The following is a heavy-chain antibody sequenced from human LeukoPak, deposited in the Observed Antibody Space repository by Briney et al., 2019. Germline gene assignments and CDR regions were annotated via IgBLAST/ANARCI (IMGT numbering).Heavy chain of an antibody. Sequence: PSQTLSLTCTVSGGSISSGSYYWSWIRQPAGKGLEWIGRIYTSGSTNYNPSLKSRVTISVDTSKNQFSLKLSSVTAADTAVYYCARGAGPPDHLTGPDYWGQGTLVTVSS. V-gene: IGHV4-61*02. J-gene: IGHJ4*02. CDR2: IYTSGST. CDR1: GGSISSGSYY. CDR3: ARGAGPPDHLTGPDY. D-gene: IGHD3-9*01.